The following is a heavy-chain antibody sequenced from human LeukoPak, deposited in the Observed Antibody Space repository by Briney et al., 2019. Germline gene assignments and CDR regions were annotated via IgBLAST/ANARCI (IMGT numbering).Heavy chain of an antibody. CDR2: IRYDGSNK. J-gene: IGHJ4*02. D-gene: IGHD3-16*02. V-gene: IGHV3-30*02. CDR3: AKDGGTRAITFGGVIVTPLAFDY. CDR1: GFTFSSYG. Sequence: PGGSLRLSCAASGFTFSSYGMHWVRQAPGKGLEWVAFIRYDGSNKYYADSVKDRFTISRDNSKNTLYLQMNSLRAEDTAVYYCAKDGGTRAITFGGVIVTPLAFDYWGQGTLVTVSS.